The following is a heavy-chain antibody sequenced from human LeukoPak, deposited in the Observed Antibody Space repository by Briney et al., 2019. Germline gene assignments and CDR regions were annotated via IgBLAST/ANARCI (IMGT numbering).Heavy chain of an antibody. V-gene: IGHV3-23*01. J-gene: IGHJ4*02. Sequence: PGGSLPHSCAASGFTFSSYAMSWVRQAPGKGLEWVSAISGSGGSTYYADSVKGRFTISRDNSKNTLYLQMNSLRAEDTAVYYCALCYYDSSGYNPFDYWGQGTLVTVSS. CDR2: ISGSGGST. CDR3: ALCYYDSSGYNPFDY. CDR1: GFTFSSYA. D-gene: IGHD3-22*01.